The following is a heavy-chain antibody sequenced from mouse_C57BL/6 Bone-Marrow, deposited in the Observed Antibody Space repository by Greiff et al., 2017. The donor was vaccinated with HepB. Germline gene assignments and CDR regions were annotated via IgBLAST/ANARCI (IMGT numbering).Heavy chain of an antibody. CDR1: GFTFSSYA. J-gene: IGHJ3*01. CDR2: ISDGGSYT. Sequence: EVKLVESGGGLVKPGGSLKLSCAASGFTFSSYAMSWVRQTPEKRLEWVATISDGGSYTYYPDNVKGRFTISRDNAKNNLYLQMSHLKSEDTAMYYCARGSTGTRFFAYWGQGTLVTVSA. V-gene: IGHV5-4*03. CDR3: ARGSTGTRFFAY. D-gene: IGHD4-1*02.